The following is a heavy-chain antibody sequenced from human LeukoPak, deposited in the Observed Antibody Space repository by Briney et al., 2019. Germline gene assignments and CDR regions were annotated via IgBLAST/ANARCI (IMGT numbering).Heavy chain of an antibody. CDR3: ASVIAAAGTDYFDY. CDR1: GGSISSSSYY. CDR2: IYYSGST. J-gene: IGHJ4*02. V-gene: IGHV4-39*01. D-gene: IGHD6-13*01. Sequence: SSETLSLTCAVSGGSISSSSYYWGWIRQPPGKGLEWIGSIYYSGSTYYNPSPKSRVTISVDTSKNQFSLKLSSVTAADTAVYYCASVIAAAGTDYFDYWGQGTLVTVSS.